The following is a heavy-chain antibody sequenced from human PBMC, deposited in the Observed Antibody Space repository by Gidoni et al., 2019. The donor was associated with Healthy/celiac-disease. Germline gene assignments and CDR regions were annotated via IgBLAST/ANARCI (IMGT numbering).Heavy chain of an antibody. J-gene: IGHJ3*02. CDR2: ISSSSSYI. V-gene: IGHV3-21*01. CDR1: GFTFSSYS. CDR3: AYSTIFGVVLAEDDAFDI. Sequence: EVQLVESGGGLVKPGGSLRLSCAASGFTFSSYSLNWVRQAPGKGLEWVSSISSSSSYIYYADSVKGRFTISRDNAKNSLYLQMNSLRAEDTAVYYCAYSTIFGVVLAEDDAFDIWGQGTMVTVSS. D-gene: IGHD3-3*01.